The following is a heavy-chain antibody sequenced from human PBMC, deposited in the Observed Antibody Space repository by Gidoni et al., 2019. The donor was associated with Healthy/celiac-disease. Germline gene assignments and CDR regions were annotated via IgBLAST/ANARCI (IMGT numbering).Heavy chain of an antibody. CDR3: ARNVLIAVAGQGFDY. CDR2: ST. Sequence: STYYNPSLKSRVTISVDTSKNQFSLKLSSVTAADTAVYYCARNVLIAVAGQGFDYWGQGTLVTVSS. J-gene: IGHJ4*02. V-gene: IGHV4-39*01. D-gene: IGHD6-19*01.